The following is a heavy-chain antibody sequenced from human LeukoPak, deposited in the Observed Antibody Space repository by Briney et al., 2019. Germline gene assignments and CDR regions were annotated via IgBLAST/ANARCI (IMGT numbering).Heavy chain of an antibody. CDR1: GFTFSSYG. V-gene: IGHV3-30*02. CDR2: IRYDGSNK. J-gene: IGHJ6*03. D-gene: IGHD3-10*01. Sequence: GGSLRLSCAASGFTFSSYGMHWVRQAPGKGLEWVAFIRYDGSNKYYADSVKGRFTISRDNSKNTLYLQMNSLRAEDTAVYYCAKLYGSGSYYYYYYMDVWGKGTTVTVSS. CDR3: AKLYGSGSYYYYYYMDV.